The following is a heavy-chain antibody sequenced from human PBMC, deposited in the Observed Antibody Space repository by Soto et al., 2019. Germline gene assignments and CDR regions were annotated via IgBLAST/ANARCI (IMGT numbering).Heavy chain of an antibody. CDR1: GGTFSSYA. V-gene: IGHV1-69*13. CDR2: IIPIFGTA. Sequence: GASVKVSCKASGGTFSSYAISWVRQAPGQGLEWMGGIIPIFGTANYAQKFQGRVTITADESTSTAYMELSSLRSEDTAVYYCARDGKATFGGVIVTQYFQHWGQGTLVTVSS. CDR3: ARDGKATFGGVIVTQYFQH. J-gene: IGHJ1*01. D-gene: IGHD3-16*02.